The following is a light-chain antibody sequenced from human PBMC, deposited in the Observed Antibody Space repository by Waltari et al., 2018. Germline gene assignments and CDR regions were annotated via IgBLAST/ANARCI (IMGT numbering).Light chain of an antibody. Sequence: DIQMTQSHYSLSPSVGDRVIITFRASQAINTFLAWFQQKPGKAPRSLIYAASTLQSGVSSNFSGSGSGTNFTLTISSLQPEDCATYYCQQYNSFPPTFGGGTRVEI. CDR3: QQYNSFPPT. CDR1: QAINTF. CDR2: AAS. V-gene: IGKV1-16*02. J-gene: IGKJ4*01.